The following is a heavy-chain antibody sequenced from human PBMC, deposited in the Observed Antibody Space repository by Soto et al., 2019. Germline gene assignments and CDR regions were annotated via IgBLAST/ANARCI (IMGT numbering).Heavy chain of an antibody. CDR3: ARDEVVTSAAYFGY. D-gene: IGHD3-22*01. J-gene: IGHJ4*02. CDR2: IWYDGSNK. V-gene: IGHV3-33*01. CDR1: GFTFSSYG. Sequence: QVQLVESGGGVVQPGRSLRLSCAASGFTFSSYGMHWVRQAPGKGLEWVAVIWYDGSNKYYADSVKGRLTISRDNSKNTLYLQMNSLRAEDTAVYYCARDEVVTSAAYFGYWGQGTLVTVSS.